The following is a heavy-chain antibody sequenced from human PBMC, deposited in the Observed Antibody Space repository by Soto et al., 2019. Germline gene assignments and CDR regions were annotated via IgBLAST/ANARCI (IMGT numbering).Heavy chain of an antibody. CDR3: ARGRGGDERGYWFDP. D-gene: IGHD2-21*02. V-gene: IGHV4-31*03. J-gene: IGHJ5*02. Sequence: QVQLQESGPGLVKPSQTLSLTCTVSGGSISSGGSYWSWIRQHPGKGLDWMGYIYHSGSTYYNPSLKSRVTISVDTSNNQFSLKLSSVTAADTAVYYCARGRGGDERGYWFDPWGQGTLVTVSS. CDR1: GGSISSGGSY. CDR2: IYHSGST.